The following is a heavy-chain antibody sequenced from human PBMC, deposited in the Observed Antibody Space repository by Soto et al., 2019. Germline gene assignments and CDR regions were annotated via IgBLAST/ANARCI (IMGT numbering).Heavy chain of an antibody. J-gene: IGHJ3*02. V-gene: IGHV1-18*01. CDR2: ISAYNGNT. CDR3: ARSTYYYGSGSSNDAFDI. CDR1: GYTFTSYG. Sequence: QVQLVQSGAEVKKPGASVKVSCKASGYTFTSYGISWVRQAPGQGLEWMGWISAYNGNTNYAQKLQGKVTMTTDTSTRTAYMELRSLRSDDTAVYYWARSTYYYGSGSSNDAFDIWGQGTMVTVSS. D-gene: IGHD3-10*01.